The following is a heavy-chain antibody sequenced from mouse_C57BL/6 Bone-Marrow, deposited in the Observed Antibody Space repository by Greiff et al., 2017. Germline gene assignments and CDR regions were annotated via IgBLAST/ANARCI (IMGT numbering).Heavy chain of an antibody. CDR2: IWGDGST. CDR1: GFSLTSYG. V-gene: IGHV2-3*01. D-gene: IGHD2-3*01. Sequence: VQRVESGPGLVAPSQSLSITCTVSGFSLTSYGVSWVRQPPGKGLEWLGVIWGDGSTNYHSALISRLSISKDNSKSQVFLKLTNLQTNNTATYYSAKTLYDGSFAYWGQGTLVTVSA. J-gene: IGHJ3*01. CDR3: AKTLYDGSFAY.